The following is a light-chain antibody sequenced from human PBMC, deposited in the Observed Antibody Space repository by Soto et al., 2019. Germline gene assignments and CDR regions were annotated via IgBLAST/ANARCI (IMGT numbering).Light chain of an antibody. CDR1: QSVSSS. CDR3: QQRSSWPLT. CDR2: DAS. V-gene: IGKV3-11*01. J-gene: IGKJ4*01. Sequence: EIVLTQSPATLSLSPGETATLSCRASQSVSSSLAWYQQKPGQTPRLLLYDASNRATGIPARFSGSGSGTDFTLTVSSLEPEDFAVYYCQQRSSWPLTFGGGTKVEIK.